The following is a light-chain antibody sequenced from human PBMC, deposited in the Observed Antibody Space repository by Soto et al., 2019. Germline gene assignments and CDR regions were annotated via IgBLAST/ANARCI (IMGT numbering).Light chain of an antibody. CDR1: SSDVGSYTL. Sequence: QSVLTQPASVSGSPGQSITISCTGTSSDVGSYTLVSWYQQHPGKAPKLMFYEGNKRPSGVSNRFSGSKSGNTASLTISRLQAEDDADYYCCSYAGSSTHVVFGEGTKLTV. V-gene: IGLV2-23*01. CDR2: EGN. J-gene: IGLJ2*01. CDR3: CSYAGSSTHVV.